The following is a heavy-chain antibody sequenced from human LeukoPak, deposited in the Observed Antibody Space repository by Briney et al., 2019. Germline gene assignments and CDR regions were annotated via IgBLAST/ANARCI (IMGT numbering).Heavy chain of an antibody. CDR1: GGSISSGGYY. V-gene: IGHV4-30-2*01. CDR3: ARGLPHSYGWLVDS. J-gene: IGHJ4*02. D-gene: IGHD5-18*01. Sequence: SETLSLTCTVSGGSISSGGYYWSWLRQPPGKGLEWIGYIYHSGSTYYNPSLKSRVTISVDRSKNQFSLKLSSVTAADTAVYFCARGLPHSYGWLVDSWGQGTLVTVSS. CDR2: IYHSGST.